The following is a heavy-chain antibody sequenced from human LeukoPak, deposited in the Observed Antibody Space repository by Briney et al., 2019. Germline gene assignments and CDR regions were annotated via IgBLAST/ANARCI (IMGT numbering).Heavy chain of an antibody. D-gene: IGHD3-9*01. J-gene: IGHJ6*03. CDR3: ARSLKSDYYDILIYYYYYMDV. Sequence: PSETLSLTCAVSGGSISSSNWWSWVRQPPGKGLQWIGEIYHTGSTNYSPSLKSRVTISVDKSKNQFSLKLSSVTAADTAVYYCARSLKSDYYDILIYYYYYMDVWGKGTTVTVSS. V-gene: IGHV4-4*02. CDR2: IYHTGST. CDR1: GGSISSSNW.